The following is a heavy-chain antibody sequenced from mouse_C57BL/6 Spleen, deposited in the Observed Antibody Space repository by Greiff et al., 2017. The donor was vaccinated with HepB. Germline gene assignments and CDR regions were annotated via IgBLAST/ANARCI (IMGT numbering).Heavy chain of an antibody. CDR1: GYTFTSYG. D-gene: IGHD3-2*02. Sequence: QVQLKESGAELARPGASVKLSCKASGYTFTSYGISWVKQRTGQGLEWIGEIYPRSGNTYYNEKFKGKATLTADKSSSTAYMELRSLTSEDSAVYFCARTAHSSGYAMDYWGQGTSVTVSS. CDR2: IYPRSGNT. V-gene: IGHV1-81*01. CDR3: ARTAHSSGYAMDY. J-gene: IGHJ4*01.